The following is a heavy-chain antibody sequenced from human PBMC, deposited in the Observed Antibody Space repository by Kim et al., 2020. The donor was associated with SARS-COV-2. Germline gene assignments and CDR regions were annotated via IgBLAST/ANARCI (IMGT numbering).Heavy chain of an antibody. D-gene: IGHD6-19*01. CDR3: AREDSSGCGVDP. V-gene: IGHV4-34*01. Sequence: THYNPSLKSRVTISVDTSKNQFSLKLSSVAAADAAVYYCAREDSSGCGVDPWGQGTLVTVSS. CDR2: T. J-gene: IGHJ5*02.